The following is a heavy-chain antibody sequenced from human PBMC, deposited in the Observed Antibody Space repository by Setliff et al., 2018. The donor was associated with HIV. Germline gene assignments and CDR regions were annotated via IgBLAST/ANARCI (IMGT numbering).Heavy chain of an antibody. V-gene: IGHV3-33*08. CDR1: GFTFTNAW. CDR3: ARFGVAYGIDV. Sequence: GGSLRLSCAASGFTFTNAWMNWVRQVPGRGLEWVALIYYDGSIKDYADSVKGRFTISRDNAKNSLYLQMNSLRADDTAVYYCARFGVAYGIDVWGQGTTVTVSS. J-gene: IGHJ6*02. D-gene: IGHD3-10*01. CDR2: IYYDGSIK.